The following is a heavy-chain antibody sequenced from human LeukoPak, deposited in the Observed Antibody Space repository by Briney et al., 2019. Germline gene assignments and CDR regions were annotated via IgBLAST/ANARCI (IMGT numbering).Heavy chain of an antibody. D-gene: IGHD3-16*01. CDR1: GYTFRYYS. CDR3: VSGNDPVSTSKYYRLDAFDI. J-gene: IGHJ3*02. CDR2: IISTSDYI. Sequence: GGSLRLSCAASGYTFRYYSVNWVRHTPGKGLEWVSSIISTSDYIHYADSVRGRFTISKDNTTSSLYLQMTSLRGEDTAVYYCVSGNDPVSTSKYYRLDAFDIWGQGTTVIVSS. V-gene: IGHV3-21*01.